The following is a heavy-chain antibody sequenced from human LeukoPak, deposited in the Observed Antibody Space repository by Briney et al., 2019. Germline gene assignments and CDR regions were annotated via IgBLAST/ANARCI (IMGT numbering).Heavy chain of an antibody. D-gene: IGHD3-9*01. V-gene: IGHV4-59*01. CDR1: GGSTSSYY. CDR3: ARGGVLRYFDWPLGDAFDI. Sequence: MTSETLSLTCTVSGGSTSSYYWSWIRQPPGKGLEWIGYIYYSGSTNYNPSLKSRVTISVDTSKNQFSLKLSSVTAADTAVYYCARGGVLRYFDWPLGDAFDIWGQGTMVTVSS. J-gene: IGHJ3*02. CDR2: IYYSGST.